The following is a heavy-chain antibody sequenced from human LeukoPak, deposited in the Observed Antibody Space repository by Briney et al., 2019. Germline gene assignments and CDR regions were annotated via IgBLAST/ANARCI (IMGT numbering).Heavy chain of an antibody. CDR1: GFTFSSYG. J-gene: IGHJ4*02. Sequence: GGSLRLSCAASGFTFSSYGMHWVRHAPGKGLEWVAFIRYDGSNKYYADSVKGRFTISRDNSKNTLYLQMNSLRAEDTAVYYCAKDPDPPGNYFDYWGQGTLVTVSS. CDR2: IRYDGSNK. CDR3: AKDPDPPGNYFDY. V-gene: IGHV3-30*02. D-gene: IGHD1-14*01.